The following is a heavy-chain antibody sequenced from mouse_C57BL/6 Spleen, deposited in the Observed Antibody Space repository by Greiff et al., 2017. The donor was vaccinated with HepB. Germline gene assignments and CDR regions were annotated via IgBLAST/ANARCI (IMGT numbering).Heavy chain of an antibody. J-gene: IGHJ1*03. Sequence: VKLMESGAELVRPGASVTLSCKASGYTFTDYEMHWVKQTPVHGLEWIGAIDPETGGTAYNQKFKGKAILTADKSSSTAYMELRSLTSEDSAVYYCTRGFSYGSRPPYWYFDVWGTGTTVTVSS. V-gene: IGHV1-15*01. CDR2: IDPETGGT. D-gene: IGHD1-1*01. CDR3: TRGFSYGSRPPYWYFDV. CDR1: GYTFTDYE.